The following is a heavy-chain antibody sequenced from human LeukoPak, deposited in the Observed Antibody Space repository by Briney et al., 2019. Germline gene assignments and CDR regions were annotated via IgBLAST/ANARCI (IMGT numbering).Heavy chain of an antibody. V-gene: IGHV3-73*01. Sequence: GGSLRLSCAASGFTFSSYWMSWIRQAPGKGLEWVGRIRSKANSYATAYAASVKGRFTISRDDSKNTAYLQMNSLKTEDTAVYYCTVDYGDYHFDYWGQGTLVTVSS. J-gene: IGHJ4*02. D-gene: IGHD4-17*01. CDR2: IRSKANSYAT. CDR3: TVDYGDYHFDY. CDR1: GFTFSSYW.